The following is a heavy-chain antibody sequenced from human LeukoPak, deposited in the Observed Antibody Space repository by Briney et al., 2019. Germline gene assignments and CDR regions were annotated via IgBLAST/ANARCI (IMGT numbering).Heavy chain of an antibody. D-gene: IGHD6-19*01. V-gene: IGHV3-74*01. CDR1: GFTFSTYW. J-gene: IGHJ3*02. CDR2: IITDGSST. Sequence: GGSLRLSCAASGFTFSTYWMHWVRHAPGKGLVWVSRIITDGSSTGYADSVKGRFTISRDNAKNTLYLQMNSLRAEDTAVYYCAREDVNIAVAASGPFDIWGQGTMVTVSS. CDR3: AREDVNIAVAASGPFDI.